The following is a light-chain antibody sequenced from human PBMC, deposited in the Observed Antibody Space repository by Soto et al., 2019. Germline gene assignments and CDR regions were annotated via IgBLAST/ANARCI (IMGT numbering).Light chain of an antibody. CDR3: QQYGGSPPWT. V-gene: IGKV3-20*01. CDR2: DAS. J-gene: IGKJ1*01. CDR1: PSVSMY. Sequence: ETVLTQSPGTLSFSPGERSTLSCRTSPSVSMYFDWYQQKPGQAPSLLISDASNTATGIPDRFSGSGSGTDFTLTISRLEPEDFAVYYCQQYGGSPPWTCGQGTKVDIK.